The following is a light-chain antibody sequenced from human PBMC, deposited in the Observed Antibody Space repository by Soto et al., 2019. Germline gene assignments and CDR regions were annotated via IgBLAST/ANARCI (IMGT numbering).Light chain of an antibody. CDR1: QSLLSNSKNF. J-gene: IGKJ1*01. CDR2: WAS. CDR3: QQYYGVPLS. Sequence: DIVMTQSPDSLAVSLGERATVNCKSSQSLLSNSKNFLAWYQQKPGQPPKLLIYWASTRESGVPDRFSGSGSGTDFTLTINSLQAEDVAVYSGQQYYGVPLSFGQGTEVESK. V-gene: IGKV4-1*01.